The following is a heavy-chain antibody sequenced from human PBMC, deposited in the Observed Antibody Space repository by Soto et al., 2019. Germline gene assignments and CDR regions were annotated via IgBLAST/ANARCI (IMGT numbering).Heavy chain of an antibody. CDR3: TRDYGDYSVSAFDI. V-gene: IGHV3-49*03. D-gene: IGHD4-17*01. J-gene: IGHJ3*02. CDR1: GFTFGDYA. Sequence: GGSLRLSCTASGFTFGDYAMSWFRQAPGKGLEWVGFIRSKAYGGTTEYAASVKGRITISRDDSKSIAYLQMNSLKTEDTAVYYCTRDYGDYSVSAFDIWGQGTMVTVSS. CDR2: IRSKAYGGTT.